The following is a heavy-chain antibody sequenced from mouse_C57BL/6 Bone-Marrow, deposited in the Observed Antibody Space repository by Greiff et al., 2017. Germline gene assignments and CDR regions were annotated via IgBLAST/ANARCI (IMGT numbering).Heavy chain of an antibody. D-gene: IGHD1-1*01. Sequence: QVQLQQSGPELVKPGASVKISCKASGYAFSSSWMNWVKQRPGKGLEWIGRIYPGDGDTNYNGKFKGKATLTADKSSSTAYMQLSSLTSEDSAVYFCASPNYYGSLPWFAYWGQGTLVTVSA. CDR1: GYAFSSSW. J-gene: IGHJ3*01. CDR3: ASPNYYGSLPWFAY. CDR2: IYPGDGDT. V-gene: IGHV1-82*01.